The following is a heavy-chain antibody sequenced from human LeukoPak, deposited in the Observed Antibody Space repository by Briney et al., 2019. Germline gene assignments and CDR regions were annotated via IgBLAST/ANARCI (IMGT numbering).Heavy chain of an antibody. V-gene: IGHV3-53*01. CDR1: GFTVSSNY. J-gene: IGHJ4*02. CDR3: ARLSYGGFDC. CDR2: IYSGDNT. D-gene: IGHD4-23*01. Sequence: PGGSLRLSCAASGFTVSSNYMSWVRLAPGKGLEWVSVIYSGDNTYYADSVKGRFTISRDNSKNTLYLQMNSLRAEDTAVYYCARLSYGGFDCWGQGTLVTVSS.